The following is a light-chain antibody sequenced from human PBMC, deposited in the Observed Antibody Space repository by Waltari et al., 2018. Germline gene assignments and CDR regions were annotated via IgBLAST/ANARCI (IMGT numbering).Light chain of an antibody. CDR1: QSVSRT. CDR3: QKYGRLPAT. J-gene: IGKJ1*01. V-gene: IGKV3-20*01. CDR2: DAS. Sequence: EIALTQSPGPLSLSPGERATLSSRASQSVSRTLAWYQQKPRQAPRLLIYDASTRATGIADRFSGSGSGTDFSLTISRLEPEDFAVYYCQKYGRLPATFGQGTKVEIK.